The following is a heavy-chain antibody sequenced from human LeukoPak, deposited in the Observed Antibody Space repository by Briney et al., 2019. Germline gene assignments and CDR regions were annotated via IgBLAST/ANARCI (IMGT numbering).Heavy chain of an antibody. CDR3: ATGDPHLAFDY. Sequence: SETLSLTCTVSGDSFTSPYWSWVRQPPGKGLEWIGYIYYSGSTKYNPSLKRRVTMSVDTSKNQFSLKLSSVSAADTAVYYCATGDPHLAFDYWGQGTLVTVSS. CDR1: GDSFTSPY. CDR2: IYYSGST. J-gene: IGHJ4*02. V-gene: IGHV4-59*11.